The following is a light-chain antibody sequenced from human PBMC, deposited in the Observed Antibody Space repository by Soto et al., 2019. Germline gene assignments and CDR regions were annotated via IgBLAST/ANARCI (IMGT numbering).Light chain of an antibody. V-gene: IGKV3-20*01. Sequence: EIVLTQSPGTLSLSPGERATLSCRASQSVSSSYLAWYQQKPGQAPRLLIYGASSRAAGIPARFSGSGSGTDFTLTINRLETEDFAVYYCQLYGSSPFTFGPGTKVDIK. CDR2: GAS. CDR1: QSVSSSY. J-gene: IGKJ3*01. CDR3: QLYGSSPFT.